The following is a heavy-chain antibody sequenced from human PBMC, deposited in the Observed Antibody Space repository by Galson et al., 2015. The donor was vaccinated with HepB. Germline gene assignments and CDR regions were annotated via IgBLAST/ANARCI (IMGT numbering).Heavy chain of an antibody. CDR2: ISYDGSNK. D-gene: IGHD3-16*01. V-gene: IGHV3-30-3*01. J-gene: IGHJ4*02. CDR3: ARVRVIMITFGEFAL. CDR1: GFTFSSYA. Sequence: SLRLSCAASGFTFSSYAMHWVRQAPGKGLEWVAVISYDGSNKYYADSVKGRFTISRDNSKNTLYLQMNSLRAEDTAVYYCARVRVIMITFGEFALWGQGTLVTVSS.